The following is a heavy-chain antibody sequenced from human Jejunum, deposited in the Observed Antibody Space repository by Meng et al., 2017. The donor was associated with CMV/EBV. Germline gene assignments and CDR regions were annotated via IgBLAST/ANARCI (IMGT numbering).Heavy chain of an antibody. Sequence: VQLREWGAVLLKPSETLSLTCAVYGGSFSGYYWSWIRQPPGKGLEWIGFIYFTGSTSYNPSLKSRVTISVDTSKSQCSLKMTSVTAADTAVYYCAREWSSFDYWSQGTLVTVSS. CDR3: AREWSSFDY. CDR2: IYFTGST. CDR1: GGSFSGYY. D-gene: IGHD3-10*01. J-gene: IGHJ4*02. V-gene: IGHV4-34*11.